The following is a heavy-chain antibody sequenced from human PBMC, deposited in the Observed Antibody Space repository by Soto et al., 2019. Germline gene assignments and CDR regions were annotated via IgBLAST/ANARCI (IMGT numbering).Heavy chain of an antibody. CDR3: ARGSSAYDYVWGSYRYPPDY. V-gene: IGHV1-3*01. Sequence: ASVKVSCKASGYTFTSYAMHWVRQAPGQRLEWMGWINAGNGNTKYSQKFQGRVTITRDTSASTAYMELSSLRSEDTAVYYCARGSSAYDYVWGSYRYPPDYWGQGTLVTVSS. D-gene: IGHD3-16*02. CDR2: INAGNGNT. CDR1: GYTFTSYA. J-gene: IGHJ4*02.